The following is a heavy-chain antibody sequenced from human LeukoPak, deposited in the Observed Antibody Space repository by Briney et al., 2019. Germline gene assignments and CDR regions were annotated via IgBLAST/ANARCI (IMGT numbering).Heavy chain of an antibody. Sequence: PSETLSLTCAVYGGSFSGYYWSWTRQPPGKGLEWIGEINHSGSTNYNPSLKSRVTISVDTSKNQFSLKLSSVTAADTAVYYCARRVGYYDFWSGYYTGHFDYWGQGTLVTVSS. J-gene: IGHJ4*02. CDR3: ARRVGYYDFWSGYYTGHFDY. CDR2: INHSGST. V-gene: IGHV4-34*01. CDR1: GGSFSGYY. D-gene: IGHD3-3*01.